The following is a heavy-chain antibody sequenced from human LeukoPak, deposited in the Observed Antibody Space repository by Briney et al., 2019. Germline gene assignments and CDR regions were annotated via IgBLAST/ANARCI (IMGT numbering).Heavy chain of an antibody. CDR1: GFTFSSYW. Sequence: GGSLRLSCAASGFTFSSYWMHWVRQAPGKGLVWVSRINSDGSSTSYADSVKGRFTISRDNAKNTLYLQMNSLRAEDTAVYYCAREGYYYDSRGYSYYFDYWGQGTLVTVSS. V-gene: IGHV3-74*01. CDR3: AREGYYYDSRGYSYYFDY. D-gene: IGHD3-22*01. CDR2: INSDGSST. J-gene: IGHJ4*02.